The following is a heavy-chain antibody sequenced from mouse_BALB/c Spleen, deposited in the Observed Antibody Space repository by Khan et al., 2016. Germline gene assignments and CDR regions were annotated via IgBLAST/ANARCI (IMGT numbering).Heavy chain of an antibody. D-gene: IGHD1-1*01. J-gene: IGHJ4*01. CDR2: INTETGEP. CDR3: ARSRGSSYDYYAMDS. CDR1: GYTFTDYS. V-gene: IGHV9-2-1*01. Sequence: QIQLVQSGPELKKPGETVKISCKASGYTFTDYSMHWVKQAPGKGLKWMGWINTETGEPTYADDFKGRFAFSLETSASTAYLQINNLKNEDTATYFCARSRGSSYDYYAMDSWGQGTSVTVSS.